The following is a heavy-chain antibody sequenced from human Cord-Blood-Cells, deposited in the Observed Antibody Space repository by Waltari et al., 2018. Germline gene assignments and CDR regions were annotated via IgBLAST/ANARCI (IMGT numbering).Heavy chain of an antibody. D-gene: IGHD3-3*01. CDR2: INSDGSST. CDR1: GFTFSSYW. J-gene: IGHJ4*02. V-gene: IGHV3-74*01. CDR3: AREGPNDYDFWSGYYNY. Sequence: PGGSLRLSCAASGFTFSSYWMHWVRQAPGKGLVWVSRINSDGSSTSYADSVKGRFTISRDNAKNTLYLQMNSLRAEDTAVYYCAREGPNDYDFWSGYYNYWGQGTLVTVSS.